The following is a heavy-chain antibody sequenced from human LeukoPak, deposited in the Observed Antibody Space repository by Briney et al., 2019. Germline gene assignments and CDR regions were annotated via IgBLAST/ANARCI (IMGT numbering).Heavy chain of an antibody. V-gene: IGHV4-59*03. CDR3: AKSDGSGSYFDY. CDR2: VYHTGNT. D-gene: IGHD3-10*01. J-gene: IGHJ4*02. CDR1: GGSIRNYY. Sequence: SETLSLTCTVSGGSIRNYYWSWIRQPPGKGLEWIGYVYHTGNTKYYPPLESRATISIDTSKNQFSLKLSSVTAADSAVYYCAKSDGSGSYFDYWGQGTLVTVS.